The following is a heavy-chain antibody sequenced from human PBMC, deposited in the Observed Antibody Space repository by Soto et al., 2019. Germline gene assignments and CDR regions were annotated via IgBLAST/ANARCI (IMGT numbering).Heavy chain of an antibody. D-gene: IGHD2-2*01. Sequence: QVQLVQSGAEVKKPGASVKVSCKASGYTFTSYGISWVRQAPGQGLEWMGWISAYNGNTNYAQKLQGRVTMTTDTSTSTADMELRSLRSDDTAVYYCARLKGYCSSTSCKPAYTQPNAFDIWGQGTMVTVSS. J-gene: IGHJ3*02. CDR1: GYTFTSYG. CDR3: ARLKGYCSSTSCKPAYTQPNAFDI. V-gene: IGHV1-18*01. CDR2: ISAYNGNT.